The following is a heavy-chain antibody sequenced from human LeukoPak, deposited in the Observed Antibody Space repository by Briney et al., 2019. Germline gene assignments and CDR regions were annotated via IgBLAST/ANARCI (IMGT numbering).Heavy chain of an antibody. V-gene: IGHV4-30-4*08. CDR1: GGSISSGDYY. D-gene: IGHD3-3*01. CDR2: IYYSGST. Sequence: SETLSLTCTVSGGSISSGDYYWSWIRQPQGKGLEWIGYIYYSGSTYYNPSLKSRVTISVDTSKNQFSLKLSSVTAADTALYYCARKYYDFWSGPYYFDYWGQGTLVTVSS. J-gene: IGHJ4*02. CDR3: ARKYYDFWSGPYYFDY.